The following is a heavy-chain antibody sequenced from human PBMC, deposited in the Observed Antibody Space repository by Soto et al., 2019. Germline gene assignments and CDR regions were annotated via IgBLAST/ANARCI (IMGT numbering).Heavy chain of an antibody. V-gene: IGHV1-18*01. CDR2: ISAYNGNT. Sequence: ASVKVSCKASGYTFTSYGISWVRQAPGQGLEWMGWISAYNGNTNYAQKLQGRVTMTTDTSTSTAYMELRSLRSDDTAVYYCERDPCSGSGGRCTEYWGQGTLVTVS. CDR3: ERDPCSGSGGRCTEY. D-gene: IGHD2-15*01. CDR1: GYTFTSYG. J-gene: IGHJ4*02.